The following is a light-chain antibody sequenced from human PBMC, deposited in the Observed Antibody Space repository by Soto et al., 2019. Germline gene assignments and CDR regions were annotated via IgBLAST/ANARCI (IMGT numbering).Light chain of an antibody. CDR1: QSINNY. CDR3: QQRGNWPLT. Sequence: EIVLTQSPATLSLSPGERATLSCRASQSINNYVAWYQQTPGQAPRLLIYDASNRATGIPARFSGTGSGTDFTLMISSLEPDDFALYFCQQRGNWPLTFGGGTKV. V-gene: IGKV3-11*01. CDR2: DAS. J-gene: IGKJ4*01.